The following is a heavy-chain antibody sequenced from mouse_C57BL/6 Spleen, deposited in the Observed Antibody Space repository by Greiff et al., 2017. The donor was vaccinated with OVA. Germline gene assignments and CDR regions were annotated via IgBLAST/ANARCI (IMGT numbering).Heavy chain of an antibody. J-gene: IGHJ2*01. CDR2: ISYDGSN. V-gene: IGHV3-6*01. D-gene: IGHD1-2*01. CDR1: GYSITSGYY. CDR3: ASGSDYFDY. Sequence: EVQRVESGPGLVKPSQSLSLTCSVTGYSITSGYYWNWIRQFPGNKLEWMGYISYDGSNNYNPSLKNRISITRDTSKNQFFLKLNSVTTEDTATYYCASGSDYFDYWGQGTTLTVSS.